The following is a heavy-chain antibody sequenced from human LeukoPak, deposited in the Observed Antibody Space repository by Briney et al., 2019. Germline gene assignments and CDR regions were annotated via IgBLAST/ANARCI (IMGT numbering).Heavy chain of an antibody. D-gene: IGHD3-22*01. CDR2: FYYSGST. J-gene: IGHJ4*02. V-gene: IGHV4-39*01. CDR1: GDSVSSSSYY. CDR3: VRHIYDNTGRPFDY. Sequence: PSETLSLTCTVSGDSVSSSSYYWGWIRQSPGKGLEWIGSFYYSGSTYYNPSLRGRVTISVDTSKNQFSLKLNSVTAADTAVYYCVRHIYDNTGRPFDYWGQGTLVTVSS.